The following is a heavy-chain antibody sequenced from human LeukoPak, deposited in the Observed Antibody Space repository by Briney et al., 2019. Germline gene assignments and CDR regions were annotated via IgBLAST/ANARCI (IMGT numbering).Heavy chain of an antibody. J-gene: IGHJ4*02. Sequence: GGSLRLSCAASGFTFSSYAMHWVRQAPGKGLEWVAVISYDGSNKYYADSVKGRFTISRDNSKNTLYLQMNSLRAEDTAVYYCAKDGPYGSGSYYTYFDYWGQGTLVTVSS. V-gene: IGHV3-30*04. CDR3: AKDGPYGSGSYYTYFDY. CDR2: ISYDGSNK. D-gene: IGHD3-10*01. CDR1: GFTFSSYA.